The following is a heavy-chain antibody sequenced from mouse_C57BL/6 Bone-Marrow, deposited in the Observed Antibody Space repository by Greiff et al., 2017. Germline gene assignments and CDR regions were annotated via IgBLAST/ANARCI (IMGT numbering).Heavy chain of an antibody. Sequence: QVQLKQPGAELVKPGASVKLSCKASGYTFTSYWMHWVKQRPGRGLEWIGRIDPNSGGTKYNEKFKSKATLTVDKPSSTAYMQLSSLTSEDSAVYYCARRNRGYAMDYWDQGTSVTVSS. CDR2: IDPNSGGT. CDR3: ARRNRGYAMDY. V-gene: IGHV1-72*01. CDR1: GYTFTSYW. J-gene: IGHJ4*01.